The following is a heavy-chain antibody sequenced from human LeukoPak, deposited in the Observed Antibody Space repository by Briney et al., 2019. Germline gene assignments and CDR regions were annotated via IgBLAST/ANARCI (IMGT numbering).Heavy chain of an antibody. CDR3: TRYSSSSFDY. CDR1: GFTFNNAW. J-gene: IGHJ4*02. Sequence: GGSLRLSCAASGFTFNNAWMNWVRQAPGKGLEWVGHIKSKTAGGTPDYAAPVKGRFTISRDDSNDTLYLQMNSLKTEDTAVYYCTRYSSSSFDYWGQGTLVTVSS. V-gene: IGHV3-15*01. CDR2: IKSKTAGGTP. D-gene: IGHD6-13*01.